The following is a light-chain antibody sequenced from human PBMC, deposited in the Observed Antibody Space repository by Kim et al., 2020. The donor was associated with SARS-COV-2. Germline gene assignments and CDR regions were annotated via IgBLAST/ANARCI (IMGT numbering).Light chain of an antibody. CDR1: HGISNA. CDR2: GAS. Sequence: SVEKGVTFTCAGRHGISNALAWYQQKPGKAPKVLIYGASTLQSAVPSRFSGSGSGTDFTLTISSLQPEDVATYYCQKYNSAPCTLGQGTNVDIK. J-gene: IGKJ1*01. V-gene: IGKV1-27*01. CDR3: QKYNSAPCT.